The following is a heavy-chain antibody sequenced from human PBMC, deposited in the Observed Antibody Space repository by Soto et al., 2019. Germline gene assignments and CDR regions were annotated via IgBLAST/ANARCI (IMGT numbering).Heavy chain of an antibody. Sequence: GESLKISCKGSGYKFNNYWIGWVRQVPGKGLEWMGIIYPGDSETRYSPPFQGQVTISVEKSISTAYLQWSSLKASDTAMYYCASPQRYDFWSGYVFDYWGQGTXVTVSS. D-gene: IGHD3-3*01. J-gene: IGHJ4*02. CDR2: IYPGDSET. CDR1: GYKFNNYW. V-gene: IGHV5-51*01. CDR3: ASPQRYDFWSGYVFDY.